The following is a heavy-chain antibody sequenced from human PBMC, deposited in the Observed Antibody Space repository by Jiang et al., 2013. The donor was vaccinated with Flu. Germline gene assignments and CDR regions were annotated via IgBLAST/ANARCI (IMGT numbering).Heavy chain of an antibody. J-gene: IGHJ6*02. CDR3: ARDDKRTYYDFWSGYYTGGRYYYGMDV. CDR2: ISSSSSYI. Sequence: TFSSYSMNWVRQAPGKGLEWVSSISSSSSYIYYADSVKGRFTISRDNAKNSLYLQMNSLRAEDTAVYYCARDDKRTYYDFWSGYYTGGRYYYGMDVWGQGTTVTVSS. V-gene: IGHV3-21*01. CDR1: TFSSYS. D-gene: IGHD3-3*01.